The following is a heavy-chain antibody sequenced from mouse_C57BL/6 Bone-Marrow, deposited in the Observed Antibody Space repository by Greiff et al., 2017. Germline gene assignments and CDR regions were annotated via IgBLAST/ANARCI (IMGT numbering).Heavy chain of an antibody. Sequence: QVQLQQSGAELVKPGAPVKMSCKASGYTFTTYPIEWMKQNHGKSLEWIGNFHPYNDDTKYNEKFKGKATLTVEKSSNTVYLELSRLTSDDSAVYYCARSSTFFYYFDYWGQGTTLTVSS. CDR1: GYTFTTYP. CDR3: ARSSTFFYYFDY. CDR2: FHPYNDDT. J-gene: IGHJ2*01. D-gene: IGHD5-1*01. V-gene: IGHV1-47*01.